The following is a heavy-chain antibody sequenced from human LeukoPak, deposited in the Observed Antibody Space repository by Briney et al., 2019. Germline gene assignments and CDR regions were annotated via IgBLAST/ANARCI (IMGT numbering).Heavy chain of an antibody. CDR3: ARKEGGQLVNTRRWFDP. CDR2: IYYSGST. Sequence: SETLSLTCTVSGSSISSGFYWGWIRQTPGKGLEWIGSIYYSGSTYYNPSLKSRVTISVDTSKNQFSLKLRSVTAADTAVYYCARKEGGQLVNTRRWFDPWGQGTLVTVSS. V-gene: IGHV4-38-2*02. J-gene: IGHJ5*02. CDR1: GSSISSGFY. D-gene: IGHD6-13*01.